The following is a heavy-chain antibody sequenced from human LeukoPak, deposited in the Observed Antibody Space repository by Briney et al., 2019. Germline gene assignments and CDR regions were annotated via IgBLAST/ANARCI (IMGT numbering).Heavy chain of an antibody. D-gene: IGHD6-13*01. CDR2: VYYTGST. V-gene: IGHV4-39*01. J-gene: IGHJ5*02. CDR3: ARLGYIAAPGP. CDR1: GASTSTSSYY. Sequence: PSETPSLTCTVSGASTSTSSYYWAWIRQPPGKGLEWIGSVYYTGSTYYNPSLKSRVTISVDTSKNQFSLKLSSVTAADTAVYCCARLGYIAAPGPWGPGTLVTVSS.